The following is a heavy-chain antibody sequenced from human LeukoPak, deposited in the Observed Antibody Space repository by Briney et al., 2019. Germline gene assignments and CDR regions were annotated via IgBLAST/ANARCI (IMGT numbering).Heavy chain of an antibody. CDR3: TRGNAN. CDR1: GGSINSYY. CDR2: ISYSGST. V-gene: IGHV4-59*01. J-gene: IGHJ4*02. Sequence: PFETLCLTCTVSGGSINSYYWSWIRQPPGKGLEWIGYISYSGSTNYNPSLKSRVTISVDTSKNQFFLKLSSVTAADTALYYCTRGNANWGQGTPVSVSS.